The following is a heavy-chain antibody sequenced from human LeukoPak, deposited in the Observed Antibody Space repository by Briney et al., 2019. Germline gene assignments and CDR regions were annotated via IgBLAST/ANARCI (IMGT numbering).Heavy chain of an antibody. D-gene: IGHD6-19*01. CDR2: ISAYNGDT. Sequence: ASVKVSCKPSGYTFTTYGITWVRQAPGQGLEWLGWISAYNGDTNYAQKFQGRVSMTTDTSTSTVYMQLRSLRPDDTAMYYCARRKYSSGWHLDHWGQGTLVTVSS. V-gene: IGHV1-18*01. CDR1: GYTFTTYG. CDR3: ARRKYSSGWHLDH. J-gene: IGHJ4*02.